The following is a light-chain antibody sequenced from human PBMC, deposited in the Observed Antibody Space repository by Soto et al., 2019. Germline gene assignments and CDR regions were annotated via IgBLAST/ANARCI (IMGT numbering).Light chain of an antibody. CDR1: TNDVGYYTY. V-gene: IGLV2-14*01. J-gene: IGLJ1*01. Sequence: QSVLTQPASVSGSPGQSITISCTGTTNDVGYYTYVSWYQQHPGKAPKLIIYEVNNRPSGISNRFSGSKSGNTASLTISGIQAEDEADYYCNSYASSSTFVFGTGTKLTVL. CDR2: EVN. CDR3: NSYASSSTFV.